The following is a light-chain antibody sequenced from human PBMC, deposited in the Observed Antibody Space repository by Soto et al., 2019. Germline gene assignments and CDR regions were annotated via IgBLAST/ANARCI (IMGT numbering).Light chain of an antibody. Sequence: QSVLTQPASVSGSPGQSITISCTGTSNDVGGYNSVSWYQQYPGKAPKLLIFEVNKRPSGVPDRFSGSKSGNTASLTVSGLQTEDEADYFCSSYSGTNTLYVFGTGTKVTVL. CDR1: SNDVGGYNS. V-gene: IGLV2-8*01. CDR3: SSYSGTNTLYV. CDR2: EVN. J-gene: IGLJ1*01.